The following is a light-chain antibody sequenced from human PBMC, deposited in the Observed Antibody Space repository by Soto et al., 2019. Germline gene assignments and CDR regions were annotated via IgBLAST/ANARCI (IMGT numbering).Light chain of an antibody. J-gene: IGKJ1*01. V-gene: IGKV3-20*01. CDR1: QSLSNNIY. CDR2: GAS. CDR3: QQYGNSPQT. Sequence: DIVMTQSPLSLPVTPGEPASISCRSSQSLSNNIYLAWYQQKPGQAPRLLIYGASSRATGIPNRFSGSGSGTDFTLTISRLEPEDFAVYYCQQYGNSPQTFGQGTKVEIK.